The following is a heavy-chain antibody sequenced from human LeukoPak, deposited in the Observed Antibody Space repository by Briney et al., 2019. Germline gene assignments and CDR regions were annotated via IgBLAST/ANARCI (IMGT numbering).Heavy chain of an antibody. CDR2: IKQDGSEK. J-gene: IGHJ4*02. CDR1: GFTFSGYW. V-gene: IGHV3-7*01. CDR3: ARIQPYDY. Sequence: GGSLRLSCAASGFTFSGYWMGWVRQAPGKGLEWVANIKQDGSEKHYVDSVKGRFTISTDNAKNSMDLQMNSLRAEDTAVYYCARIQPYDYWGQGTLVTVSS.